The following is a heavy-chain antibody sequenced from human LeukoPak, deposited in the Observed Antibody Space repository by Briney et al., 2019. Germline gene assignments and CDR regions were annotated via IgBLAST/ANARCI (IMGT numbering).Heavy chain of an antibody. D-gene: IGHD4/OR15-4a*01. Sequence: PGGSLRLSCAASGFTFSSYSMNWVRQAPGKGLEWVSSISSSSSYIYYADSVKGRFTISRDNAKNSLYLQMNSLRAEDTAVYYCARDSPDYLNYYYMDVWGEGTTVTVSS. V-gene: IGHV3-21*01. CDR2: ISSSSSYI. J-gene: IGHJ6*03. CDR1: GFTFSSYS. CDR3: ARDSPDYLNYYYMDV.